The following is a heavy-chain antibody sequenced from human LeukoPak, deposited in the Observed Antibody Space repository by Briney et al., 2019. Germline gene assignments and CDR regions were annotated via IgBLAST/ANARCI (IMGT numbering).Heavy chain of an antibody. CDR3: ARGNYGSGVLDV. D-gene: IGHD3-10*01. CDR1: GGSISTFY. CDR2: IFYNGSS. V-gene: IGHV4-59*01. J-gene: IGHJ6*04. Sequence: SETLSLTCTVSGGSISTFYWSWIRQPPGKGLEWIGYIFYNGSSNHNPSLNSRLTISVDTSTNQFSLKLNSVTAADTAVYYCARGNYGSGVLDVWGKGTTVTISS.